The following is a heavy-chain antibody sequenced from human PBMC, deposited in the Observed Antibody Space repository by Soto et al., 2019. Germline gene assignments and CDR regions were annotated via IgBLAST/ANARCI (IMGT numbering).Heavy chain of an antibody. CDR3: ARDKSPYSFTWTNNWFDP. V-gene: IGHV3-30-3*01. Sequence: QVQLVESGGGVVQPGRSLRLSCAASGFTFSHYAMHWVRQVPGKGLEWVTFISYDGSNKYYADSVKGRFTVSRDNSKNTLYLQMNSLRTEDTAVYYCARDKSPYSFTWTNNWFDPWGQGTLVTVSS. CDR2: ISYDGSNK. CDR1: GFTFSHYA. D-gene: IGHD6-13*01. J-gene: IGHJ5*02.